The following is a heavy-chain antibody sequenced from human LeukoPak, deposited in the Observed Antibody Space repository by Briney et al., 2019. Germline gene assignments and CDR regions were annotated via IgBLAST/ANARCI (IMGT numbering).Heavy chain of an antibody. CDR1: GGSFSGYY. CDR2: INHSGST. CDR3: ARVRSVDFWKDKIFDY. Sequence: PSETLSLTCAVYGGSFSGYYWSWIRQPPGKGLEWIGEINHSGSTNYNPSLKSRVTISVDTSKNQFSLKLSSVTAADTAVYYCARVRSVDFWKDKIFDYWGQGTLVTVSS. D-gene: IGHD3-3*01. J-gene: IGHJ4*02. V-gene: IGHV4-34*01.